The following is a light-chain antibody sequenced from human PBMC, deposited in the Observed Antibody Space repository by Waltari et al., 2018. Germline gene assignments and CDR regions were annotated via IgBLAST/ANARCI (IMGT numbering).Light chain of an antibody. CDR1: SSNVGGND. V-gene: IGLV1-51*02. CDR2: ENK. CDR3: GTWDSSLSVVV. J-gene: IGLJ2*01. Sequence: QPVLTQPPSVSAAAGQKVTIPCSGSSSNVGGNDVTWYQHLPRTAPRLLIYENKIRPSGIPDRFSGSKSGTSATLGITGLQTGDEADYYCGTWDSSLSVVVFGGGTKLTVL.